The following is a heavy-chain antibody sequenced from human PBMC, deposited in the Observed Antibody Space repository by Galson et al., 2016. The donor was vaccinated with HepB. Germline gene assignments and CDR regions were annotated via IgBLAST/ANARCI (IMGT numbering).Heavy chain of an antibody. V-gene: IGHV3-74*01. CDR2: IKFDGSFT. CDR3: AREYNGWFDY. D-gene: IGHD5-24*01. Sequence: SLRLSCAASGFSFGNYWMEWVRQAPGKGPVWVSRIKFDGSFTTYADSVKGRFTISRDNAKNTLYLHMCSLGVEDTAVYYCAREYNGWFDYWGQGTLVTVSS. J-gene: IGHJ5*01. CDR1: GFSFGNYW.